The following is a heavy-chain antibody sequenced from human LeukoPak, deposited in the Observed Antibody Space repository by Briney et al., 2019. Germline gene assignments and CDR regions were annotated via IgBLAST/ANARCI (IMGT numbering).Heavy chain of an antibody. CDR1: GGSVTSASYY. V-gene: IGHV4-61*01. Sequence: SETLSLTCTVSGGSVTSASYYWGWVRQPPGKGLEWIGYIYYSGSTNYNPSLKSRVTISVDTSKNQFSLKLSSVTAADTAVYYCARGIAAATEIDYWGQGTLVTVSS. CDR3: ARGIAAATEIDY. CDR2: IYYSGST. D-gene: IGHD6-13*01. J-gene: IGHJ4*02.